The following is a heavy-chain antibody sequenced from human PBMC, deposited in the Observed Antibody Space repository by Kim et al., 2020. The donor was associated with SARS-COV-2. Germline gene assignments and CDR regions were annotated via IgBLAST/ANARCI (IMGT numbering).Heavy chain of an antibody. CDR1: GDSFSADY. Sequence: SETLSLTCTVSGDSFSADYWSWIRHLPGKGLEWIGYIFYGGDTNYNPSLKSRVTMSWDTSRNEFSVDLTSVTDADTAIYYCARSEGRASWHQFDYWCQG. J-gene: IGHJ4*02. V-gene: IGHV4-59*01. CDR2: IFYGGDT. CDR3: ARSEGRASWHQFDY.